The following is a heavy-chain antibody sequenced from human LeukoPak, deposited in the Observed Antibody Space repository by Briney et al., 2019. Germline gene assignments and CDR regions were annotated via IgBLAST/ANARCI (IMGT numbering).Heavy chain of an antibody. Sequence: ASVKVSCKASGYTFTGYYMHWVRQAPGQGLEWMGWINPNSGGTNYAQKFQGRVTMTRDTSMSTAYMELSRLRSDDTAVYYCARVGSSSSYNWFDPWGQGTLVTVSS. CDR2: INPNSGGT. CDR1: GYTFTGYY. V-gene: IGHV1-2*02. CDR3: ARVGSSSSYNWFDP. D-gene: IGHD2-2*01. J-gene: IGHJ5*02.